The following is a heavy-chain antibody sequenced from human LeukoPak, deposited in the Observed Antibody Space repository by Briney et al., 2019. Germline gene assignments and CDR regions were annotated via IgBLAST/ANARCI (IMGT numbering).Heavy chain of an antibody. D-gene: IGHD2-21*02. J-gene: IGHJ4*02. CDR2: IYYSGST. V-gene: IGHV4-31*03. CDR1: GGSISSGGYY. CDR3: ARFAYCGGHCWYYFDY. Sequence: SETLSLTCTVSGGSISSGGYYWSWIRQHPGKGLEWIGYIYYSGSTYYNPSLKSRVTIPVDTSKNQFSLKLSSVTAADTAVYYCARFAYCGGHCWYYFDYWGQGSLVTVSS.